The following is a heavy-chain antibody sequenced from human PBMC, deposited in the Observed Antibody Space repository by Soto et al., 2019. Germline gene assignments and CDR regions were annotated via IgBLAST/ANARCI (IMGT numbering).Heavy chain of an antibody. Sequence: SETLSLTCAVYGGSFSGYYWSWIRQPPGKGLEWIGEINHSGSTNYNPSLKSRVTISVDTSKNQYSLKLSSVPAADTAVYYCVRGLSGDGYNTPKVYNWFDPWGQGTLGTVS. CDR1: GGSFSGYY. V-gene: IGHV4-34*01. J-gene: IGHJ5*02. D-gene: IGHD5-12*01. CDR3: VRGLSGDGYNTPKVYNWFDP. CDR2: INHSGST.